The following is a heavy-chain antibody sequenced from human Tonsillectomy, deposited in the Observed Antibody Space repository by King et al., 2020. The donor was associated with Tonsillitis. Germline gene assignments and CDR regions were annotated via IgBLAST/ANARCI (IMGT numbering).Heavy chain of an antibody. J-gene: IGHJ4*02. V-gene: IGHV4-34*01. CDR2: INHSGST. D-gene: IGHD2-2*01. Sequence: VQLQQWGAGLLKPSETLSLTCAVYGGSFSGYYWSWIRQPPGKGLEWIGEINHSGSTNYNPSLKSRVTISVDTSKNQFSLKLSSVTAADTAVYCCAREMGYCSSTSCRMGVDYWGQGTLVTVSS. CDR3: AREMGYCSSTSCRMGVDY. CDR1: GGSFSGYY.